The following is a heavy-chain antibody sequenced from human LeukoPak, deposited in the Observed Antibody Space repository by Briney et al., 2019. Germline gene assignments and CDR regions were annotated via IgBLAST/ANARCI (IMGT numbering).Heavy chain of an antibody. J-gene: IGHJ4*02. V-gene: IGHV3-21*01. CDR1: GFTFSSYS. CDR2: ISSSSSYI. CDR3: ARGSIRGYVSYN. Sequence: GGSLRLSCAASGFTFSSYSMNWVRQAPGKGPEWVSSISSSSSYIYYADSVKGRFTISRDNAKNSLYLQMNSLRAEDTAVYYCARGSIRGYVSYNWGQGTLVTVSS. D-gene: IGHD3-10*01.